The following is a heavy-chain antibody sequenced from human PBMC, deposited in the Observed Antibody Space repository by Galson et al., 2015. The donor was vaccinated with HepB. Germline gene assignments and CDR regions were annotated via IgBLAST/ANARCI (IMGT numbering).Heavy chain of an antibody. Sequence: CAVSGGSISSGYYSWSWIRLPPGRGLEWIGSIYETGHTYYNPSLESRVTFSADRSKNQFSLKLNSVTAADTAVYYCARDSSGRQGALDYWGQGALVTVPS. CDR1: GGSISSGYYS. D-gene: IGHD3-22*01. J-gene: IGHJ4*02. CDR2: IYETGHT. V-gene: IGHV4-30-2*01. CDR3: ARDSSGRQGALDY.